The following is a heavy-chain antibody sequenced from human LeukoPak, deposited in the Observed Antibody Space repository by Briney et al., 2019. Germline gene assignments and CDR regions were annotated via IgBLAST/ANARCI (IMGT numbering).Heavy chain of an antibody. D-gene: IGHD4-17*01. V-gene: IGHV1-69*04. CDR2: IIPILGIA. Sequence: ASVKVSCKASGCTFSSYAISWVRQAPGQGLEWMGRIIPILGIANYAQKFQGRVTITADKSTSTAYMGLSSLRSEDTAVYYCARGLPGTTVVTPVARGEVFDYWGQGTLVTVSS. J-gene: IGHJ4*02. CDR3: ARGLPGTTVVTPVARGEVFDY. CDR1: GCTFSSYA.